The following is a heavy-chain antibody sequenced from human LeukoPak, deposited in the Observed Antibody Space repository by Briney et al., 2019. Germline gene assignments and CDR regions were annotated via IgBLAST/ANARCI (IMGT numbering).Heavy chain of an antibody. Sequence: GGSLRLSCAASGFTFSSYAMHWVRQAPGKGLEYVSAISSNGGGTYYANSVKGRFTISRDNSKNTLYLQMGSLRAEDMAVYYCARAVDGEGYYYYYYMDVWGKGTTVTVSS. D-gene: IGHD5-24*01. CDR3: ARAVDGEGYYYYYYMDV. J-gene: IGHJ6*03. V-gene: IGHV3-64*01. CDR1: GFTFSSYA. CDR2: ISSNGGGT.